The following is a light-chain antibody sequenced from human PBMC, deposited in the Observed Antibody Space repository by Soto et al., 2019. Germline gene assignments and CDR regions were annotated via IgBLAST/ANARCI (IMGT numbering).Light chain of an antibody. CDR2: LGS. Sequence: DIVMTQSPLSLPVTPGEPASISCRSSQSLLHSNGYNYLDWYLQKPGQSPQLLIYLGSNRASGVPDRFSGSGSGTDFTLKISRVEAADVGVYYCMQALQTPYTFGQRTKLEIK. CDR1: QSLLHSNGYNY. J-gene: IGKJ2*01. V-gene: IGKV2-28*01. CDR3: MQALQTPYT.